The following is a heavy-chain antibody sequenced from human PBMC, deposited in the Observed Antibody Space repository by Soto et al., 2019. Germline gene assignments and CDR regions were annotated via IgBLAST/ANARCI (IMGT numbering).Heavy chain of an antibody. CDR1: GYTFTSYA. CDR2: INAGNGNT. J-gene: IGHJ6*02. CDR3: ARVLGRGYPYYYGMDV. D-gene: IGHD6-25*01. Sequence: ASVKVSCKASGYTFTSYAMHWVRQAPGQRLEWMGWINAGNGNTKYSQKFQGRVTITRDTSASTAYMELSSLRSEDTAVYYCARVLGRGYPYYYGMDVWGQGTTVTVSS. V-gene: IGHV1-3*01.